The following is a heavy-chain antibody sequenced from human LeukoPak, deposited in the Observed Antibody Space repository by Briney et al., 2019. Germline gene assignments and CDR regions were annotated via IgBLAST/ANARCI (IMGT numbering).Heavy chain of an antibody. CDR3: ARDVGRQLNYFDY. D-gene: IGHD6-6*01. J-gene: IGHJ4*02. Sequence: ASVKVSCKASGYTFTGYYMHWVRQGPGQGLEWMGWINPNSGGTNYAQKFQGRVTMTRDTSISTAYMELSRLRSDDTAVYYCARDVGRQLNYFDYWGQGTLVTVSS. V-gene: IGHV1-2*02. CDR1: GYTFTGYY. CDR2: INPNSGGT.